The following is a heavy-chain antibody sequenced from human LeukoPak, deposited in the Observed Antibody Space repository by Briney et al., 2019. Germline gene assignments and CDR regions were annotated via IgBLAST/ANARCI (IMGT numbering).Heavy chain of an antibody. CDR1: GFTFSSYW. Sequence: PGGSLRLSCAASGFTFSSYWMSWVRQAPGKGLEWVANIKQDGSEKYYVDSVKGRFTISRDNAKNSLYLQMNSLRAEDTAVYYCARDCGDYYNWFDPWGQGTLVTVSS. D-gene: IGHD4-17*01. CDR2: IKQDGSEK. V-gene: IGHV3-7*01. J-gene: IGHJ5*02. CDR3: ARDCGDYYNWFDP.